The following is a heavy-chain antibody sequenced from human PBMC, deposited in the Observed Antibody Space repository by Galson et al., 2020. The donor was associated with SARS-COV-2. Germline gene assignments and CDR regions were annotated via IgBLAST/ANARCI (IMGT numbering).Heavy chain of an antibody. CDR2: IYPRGNT. CDR1: GDSISSGGYC. Sequence: ETSETLSLTCAVSGDSISSGGYCWSWIRQPPGKGLEWIGYIYPRGNTYYSPSLKSRVIMSIDTSENQFSLRLSSVTAADTAVYYCARVVYDTTGTTRGDWFDPCGQGTLVTVSS. D-gene: IGHD1-1*01. J-gene: IGHJ5*02. V-gene: IGHV4-30-2*01. CDR3: ARVVYDTTGTTRGDWFDP.